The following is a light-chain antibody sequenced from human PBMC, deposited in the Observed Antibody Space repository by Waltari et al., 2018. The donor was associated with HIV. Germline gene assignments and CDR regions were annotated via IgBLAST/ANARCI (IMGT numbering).Light chain of an antibody. V-gene: IGLV2-14*03. J-gene: IGLJ3*02. CDR1: RSDIGGYNY. CDR3: ASYTARSIPWV. Sequence: QSALTLPASVAGPPAPSITITRTSTRSDIGGYNYVYLYQQHPVKPPKVLIYDVINLPSGISDRFSGSKSGSTAALTISGLQAEDEADYYCASYTARSIPWVLGGGTKLTVV. CDR2: DVI.